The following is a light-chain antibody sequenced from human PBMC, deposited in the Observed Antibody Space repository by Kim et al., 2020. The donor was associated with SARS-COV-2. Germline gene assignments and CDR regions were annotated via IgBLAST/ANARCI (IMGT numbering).Light chain of an antibody. J-gene: IGKJ2*03. V-gene: IGKV1-39*01. CDR3: QLSYSPPYS. Sequence: SASVGYRVLIPCQSMQNIRFNIIWYQQVRGKAPKVLIYYASTLQRVLPSMFSGSVSGTHFSLTISSLPPEDFATFFCQLSYSPPYSFGQGTNLEF. CDR1: QNIRFN. CDR2: YAS.